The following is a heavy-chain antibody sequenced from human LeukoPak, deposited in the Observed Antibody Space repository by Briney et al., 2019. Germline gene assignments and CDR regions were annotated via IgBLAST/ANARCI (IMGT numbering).Heavy chain of an antibody. Sequence: SETLSLTCTVSGGSISSGSYYWSWIRQPAGKGLEWIGRIYTSGSTNYNPSLKSRVTISVDTSKNQFSLKLSPVTAADTAVYYCAGSSGWFTYFDYWGQGTLVTVSS. CDR2: IYTSGST. CDR1: GGSISSGSYY. J-gene: IGHJ4*02. CDR3: AGSSGWFTYFDY. D-gene: IGHD6-19*01. V-gene: IGHV4-61*02.